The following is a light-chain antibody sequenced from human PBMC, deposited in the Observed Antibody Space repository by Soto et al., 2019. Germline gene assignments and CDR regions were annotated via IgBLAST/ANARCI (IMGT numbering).Light chain of an antibody. V-gene: IGLV2-14*01. Sequence: HPASGYAFSLQCLPIHHTCPISDVGAYNCVAWYQQHSGKAPKLMIYEVSNRPSGVSNRFSGSKSGNTASMTVSGRHVEDEADSYCSSYDGKTSYVF. CDR1: ISDVGAYNC. CDR3: SSYDGKTSYV. J-gene: IGLJ2*01. CDR2: EVS.